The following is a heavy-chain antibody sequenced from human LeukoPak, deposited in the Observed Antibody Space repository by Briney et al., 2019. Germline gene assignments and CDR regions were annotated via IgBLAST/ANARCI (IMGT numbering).Heavy chain of an antibody. CDR2: MNQDGSEK. D-gene: IGHD3-16*01. J-gene: IGHJ6*02. Sequence: SGGSLRLSCAAPGFTFSDSWVSSVRQARGKGQEWVDNMNQDGSEKDYVDSVKGRFTIARDNARNSLYLQMGSLRAEDTAVYYCATYTHWVAGDVWGQGTTVTVSS. V-gene: IGHV3-7*01. CDR1: GFTFSDSW. CDR3: ATYTHWVAGDV.